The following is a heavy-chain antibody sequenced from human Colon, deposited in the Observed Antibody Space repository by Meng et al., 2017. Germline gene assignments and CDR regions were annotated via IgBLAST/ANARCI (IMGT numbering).Heavy chain of an antibody. V-gene: IGHV1-46*01. CDR2: INPSGGRT. D-gene: IGHD4-23*01. CDR3: ARAAGGLTADLDY. Sequence: ASVKVSCKASGYTFTGGLYIHWVRQAPGQGLEWMGIINPSGGRTSYAQKFQGRVTMTRDTSTSTAYMELSSLRSEDTAVYYCARAAGGLTADLDYWGQRTLVTVSS. J-gene: IGHJ4*02. CDR1: GYTFTGGLY.